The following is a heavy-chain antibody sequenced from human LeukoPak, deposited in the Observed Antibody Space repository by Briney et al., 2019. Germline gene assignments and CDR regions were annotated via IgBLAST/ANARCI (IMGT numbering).Heavy chain of an antibody. D-gene: IGHD2-2*02. J-gene: IGHJ4*02. V-gene: IGHV1-2*04. CDR3: AVCSSTSCYKGVYFDY. Sequence: ASVKVSCKASGYTFTGYYMHWVRQAPGQGLEWMGWINPNSGGKNYAQKFQGWVTMTRDTSISTAYMELSRLRSDDTAVYYCAVCSSTSCYKGVYFDYWGQGTLVTVSS. CDR2: INPNSGGK. CDR1: GYTFTGYY.